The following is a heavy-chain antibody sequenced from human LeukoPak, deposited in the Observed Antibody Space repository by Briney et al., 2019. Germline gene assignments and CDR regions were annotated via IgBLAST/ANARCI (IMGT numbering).Heavy chain of an antibody. J-gene: IGHJ3*02. Sequence: GSLRLSCAASGFTVSSNYMSWVRQAPGKGLEWVSVIYSGGSTYYADSVKGRFTISRDNSKNTLYLQMNSLRAEDTAVYYCARENGRDYYGSGSYSAFDIWGQGTMVTVSS. CDR3: ARENGRDYYGSGSYSAFDI. CDR1: GFTVSSNY. D-gene: IGHD3-10*01. CDR2: IYSGGST. V-gene: IGHV3-53*01.